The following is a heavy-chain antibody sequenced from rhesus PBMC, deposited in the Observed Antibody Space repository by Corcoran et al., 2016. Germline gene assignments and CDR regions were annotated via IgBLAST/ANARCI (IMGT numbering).Heavy chain of an antibody. J-gene: IGHJ4*01. CDR1: GGSISDRYR. V-gene: IGHV4S10*01. D-gene: IGHD4-29*01. Sequence: QVQLQESGPGVVKPSETLSLTCAVSGGSISDRYRWSWIRQPPGKGLEWIRYIYGSSTSTNYTPSLKSRVTISKDTSKNQFSLKLSSVTAADTAVYYCAREGTVADDYWGQGVLVTVSS. CDR2: IYGSSTST. CDR3: AREGTVADDY.